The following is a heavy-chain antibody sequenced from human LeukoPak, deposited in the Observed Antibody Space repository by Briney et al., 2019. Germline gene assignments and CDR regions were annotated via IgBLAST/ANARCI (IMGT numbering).Heavy chain of an antibody. CDR3: ATAVASSSGWYTDY. CDR2: IWYDGSNK. D-gene: IGHD6-19*01. Sequence: GSLRLSCAASGFTFSNYNFYWVRQAPGKGLEWVAVIWYDGSNKYYADSVKGRFTVSRDNSKNTLYLQMNSLRAEDTAVYYCATAVASSSGWYTDYWGQGTLVTVSS. J-gene: IGHJ4*02. CDR1: GFTFSNYN. V-gene: IGHV3-33*08.